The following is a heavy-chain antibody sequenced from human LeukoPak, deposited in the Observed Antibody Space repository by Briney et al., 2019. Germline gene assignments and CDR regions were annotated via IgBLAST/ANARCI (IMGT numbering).Heavy chain of an antibody. D-gene: IGHD3-9*01. CDR1: GFTFSSYA. CDR3: ARETYYDILTGRHFDY. CDR2: ISGSGGST. J-gene: IGHJ4*02. Sequence: PGGSLRLSCAASGFTFSSYAMSWVRQAPGKGLEWVSAISGSGGSTYYADSVKGRFTISRDNSKNTLYLQMNSLRAEDTAVYYCARETYYDILTGRHFDYWGQGTLVTVSS. V-gene: IGHV3-23*01.